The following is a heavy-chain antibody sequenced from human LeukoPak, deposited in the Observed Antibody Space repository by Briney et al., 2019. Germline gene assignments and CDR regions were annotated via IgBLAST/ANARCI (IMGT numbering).Heavy chain of an antibody. D-gene: IGHD2-2*01. V-gene: IGHV4-59*01. CDR3: ASGGFCGGTTCYPTWFDP. CDR1: GGSFSGYY. J-gene: IGHJ5*02. Sequence: SETLSLTCAVYGGSFSGYYWSWIRQPPGKGLEWIGYISYSGSTNYNPSLKSRVTISIDTSKNQFSLKLNSVTAADTAVYFCASGGFCGGTTCYPTWFDPWGQGTLVTVSS. CDR2: ISYSGST.